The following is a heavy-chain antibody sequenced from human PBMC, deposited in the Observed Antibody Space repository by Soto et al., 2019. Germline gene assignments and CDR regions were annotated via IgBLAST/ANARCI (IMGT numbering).Heavy chain of an antibody. D-gene: IGHD3-22*01. CDR3: ARRNYYDSSGFDY. CDR2: IWYDGSNK. CDR1: GFTFSSYG. Sequence: GGSLRLSCAASGFTFSSYGMHWVRQAPGKGLEWVAVIWYDGSNKYYADSVKGRFTISRDNSKNTLYLQMNSLRAEDTAVYYSARRNYYDSSGFDYWGQGTLVTVSS. J-gene: IGHJ4*02. V-gene: IGHV3-33*01.